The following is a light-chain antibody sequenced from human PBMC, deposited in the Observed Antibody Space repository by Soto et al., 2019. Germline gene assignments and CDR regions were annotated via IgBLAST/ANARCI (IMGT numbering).Light chain of an antibody. CDR3: QQRSNAPAYS. V-gene: IGKV3-11*01. Sequence: EIVLTQSPATLSLSPGERASLSCRASQSVSSYLAWYQQKPVQAPRLLIYDTSNRATGIPARFSGSGSGTDFTLTISSLEPEDFAVYYCQQRSNAPAYSFGQGTKLEIK. CDR1: QSVSSY. J-gene: IGKJ2*01. CDR2: DTS.